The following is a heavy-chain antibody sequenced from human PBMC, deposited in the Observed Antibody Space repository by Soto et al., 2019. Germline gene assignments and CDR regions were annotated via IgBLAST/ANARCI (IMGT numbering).Heavy chain of an antibody. V-gene: IGHV1-3*01. D-gene: IGHD2-15*01. Sequence: ASVKVSCKASGYIFTSYVMEWVRQAPGQRLEWMGWINAGNGNTKYSQKFQGRVTITRDTSASTAYMELSSLRSEDTAVYYCARGPGGPDGPGDYWGQGTLVTVSS. J-gene: IGHJ4*02. CDR2: INAGNGNT. CDR3: ARGPGGPDGPGDY. CDR1: GYIFTSYV.